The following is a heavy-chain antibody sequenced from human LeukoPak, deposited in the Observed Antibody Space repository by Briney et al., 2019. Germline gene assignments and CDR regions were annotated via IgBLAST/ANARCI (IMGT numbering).Heavy chain of an antibody. J-gene: IGHJ4*02. CDR1: GYTFTSYY. Sequence: SCKASGYTFTSYYMHWVRQAPGKGLVWVSRINSDGSSTTYADPVKGRFTISRDNAKNSLYLQMNSLRAEDTAVYYCARDVLAAGSLFDYWGQGTLVTVSS. CDR3: ARDVLAAGSLFDY. CDR2: INSDGSST. V-gene: IGHV3-74*01. D-gene: IGHD6-19*01.